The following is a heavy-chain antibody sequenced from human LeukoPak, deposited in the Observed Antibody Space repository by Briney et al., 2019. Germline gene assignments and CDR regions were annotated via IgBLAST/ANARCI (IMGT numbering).Heavy chain of an antibody. Sequence: ASVKVSFKASGYPFNSYGISWVRPAPGQGLELVGGIIPIFGTANYAQKFQGRVTMTEDTSTDTAYMELSSLRSEDTAVYYCATDPYYDILTGYYLWGQGTLVTVSS. CDR2: IIPIFGTA. CDR3: ATDPYYDILTGYYL. V-gene: IGHV1-69*06. CDR1: GYPFNSYG. J-gene: IGHJ5*02. D-gene: IGHD3-9*01.